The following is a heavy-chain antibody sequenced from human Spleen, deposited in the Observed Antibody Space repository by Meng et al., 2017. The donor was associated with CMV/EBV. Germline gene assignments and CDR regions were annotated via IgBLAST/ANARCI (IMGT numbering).Heavy chain of an antibody. J-gene: IGHJ4*02. V-gene: IGHV3-30*04. Sequence: GESLKISCAASGFTFSSYAMHWVCQAPGKGLEWVAVTSYDGSKKYYADSVKGRFNISRDNSKNTLYLQMNSLRAEDTAVYHCARDRTNNYYYEILTGCAFDYWGQGTLVTVSS. CDR3: ARDRTNNYYYEILTGCAFDY. CDR1: GFTFSSYA. CDR2: TSYDGSKK. D-gene: IGHD3-9*01.